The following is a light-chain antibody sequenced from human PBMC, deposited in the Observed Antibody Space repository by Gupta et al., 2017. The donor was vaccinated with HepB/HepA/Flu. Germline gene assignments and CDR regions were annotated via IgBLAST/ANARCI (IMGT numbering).Light chain of an antibody. CDR2: ANS. V-gene: IGLV1-40*01. CDR1: RSNIGAHYD. J-gene: IGLJ2*01. CDR3: QSFDNSLTAVV. Sequence: QSVLTQPPSVSGAPGRRVTISCTGSRSNIGAHYDVNWYQHLPGTAPKLLIYANSNRHSGVPDRFSGSKSGTSASLAITGLQAEDEADYYCQSFDNSLTAVVFGGGTKLTVL.